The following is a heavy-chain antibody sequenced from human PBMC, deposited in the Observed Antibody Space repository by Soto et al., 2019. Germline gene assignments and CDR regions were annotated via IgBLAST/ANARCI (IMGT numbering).Heavy chain of an antibody. Sequence: PGGSLRLSCAASGFTFSSYSMNWVRQAPGKGLEWVSSISSSSRNTHYADSVEGRFTISRDNAKDSLYLQMNSLRPEDSAIYYCARDHGGGGLTLEYWGQGTLVTVSS. CDR2: ISSSSRNT. D-gene: IGHD3-16*01. J-gene: IGHJ4*02. V-gene: IGHV3-21*04. CDR3: ARDHGGGGLTLEY. CDR1: GFTFSSYS.